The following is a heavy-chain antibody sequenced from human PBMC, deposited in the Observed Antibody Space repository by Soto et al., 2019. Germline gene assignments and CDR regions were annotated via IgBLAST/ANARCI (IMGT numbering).Heavy chain of an antibody. Sequence: AGGSLRLPYAASWLTFTNFIMNWVRQAPGKGLEWVSFISSSSSTIYYADSVKGRFTISRDNAKNSLYLQMNSLRDEDTAVYYCARDRGYTYGFDYWGQGTLVTVSS. J-gene: IGHJ4*02. D-gene: IGHD5-18*01. CDR1: WLTFTNFI. V-gene: IGHV3-48*02. CDR2: ISSSSSTI. CDR3: ARDRGYTYGFDY.